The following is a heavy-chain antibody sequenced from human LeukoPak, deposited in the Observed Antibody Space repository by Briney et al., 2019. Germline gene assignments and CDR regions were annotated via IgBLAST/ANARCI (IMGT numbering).Heavy chain of an antibody. J-gene: IGHJ4*02. D-gene: IGHD3-10*01. CDR3: ARALWVGGYFDY. CDR1: GLTFSSSA. V-gene: IGHV3-30*04. CDR2: LSYDGSTE. Sequence: GRSLRLSCAASGLTFSSSAMHWVRQAPGKGLQWVALLSYDGSTEYHADSVKVRFTIFRDTSKNTLYLQMNSLRAEDTAVYYCARALWVGGYFDYWGQGTRVTVSS.